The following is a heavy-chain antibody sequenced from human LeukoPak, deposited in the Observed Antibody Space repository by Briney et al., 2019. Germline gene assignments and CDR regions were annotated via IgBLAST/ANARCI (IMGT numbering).Heavy chain of an antibody. Sequence: ASVKVSCKASGGTFSSYAIGWVRQAPGQGLEWMGGIIPILGTANYAQKFQGRVTITTDESTSTAYMELSSLRSEDTAVYYCARVPAAIYYYYYMDVWGKGTTVTVSS. D-gene: IGHD2-2*01. V-gene: IGHV1-69*05. CDR3: ARVPAAIYYYYYMDV. J-gene: IGHJ6*03. CDR1: GGTFSSYA. CDR2: IIPILGTA.